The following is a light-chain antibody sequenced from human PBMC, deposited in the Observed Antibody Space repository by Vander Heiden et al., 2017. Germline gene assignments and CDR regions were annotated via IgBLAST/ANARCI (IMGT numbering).Light chain of an antibody. Sequence: EIVLTQSPATLSLSPGESATLSCRASQSFSSYLAWYQQKPGQAPRLLIYDASNRATGIPARFSGSGSGTDFTLTISGLEPEDFAVYYCQRRSNWPFTFGQGTQLEIK. CDR2: DAS. J-gene: IGKJ5*01. V-gene: IGKV3-11*01. CDR3: QRRSNWPFT. CDR1: QSFSSY.